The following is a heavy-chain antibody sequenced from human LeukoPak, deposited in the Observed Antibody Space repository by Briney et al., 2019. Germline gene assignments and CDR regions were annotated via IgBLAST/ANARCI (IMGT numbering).Heavy chain of an antibody. CDR3: AKNAAAAGVNWFDP. J-gene: IGHJ5*02. Sequence: GGSLRLSCAASGFTFSSYAMSWVRQAPGKGLEWVSALSGSGGITDYADSVKGRFTISSDNSKNTLYLQMNSLRAEDTAVYYCAKNAAAAGVNWFDPWGQGTLVTVSS. CDR1: GFTFSSYA. CDR2: LSGSGGIT. D-gene: IGHD6-13*01. V-gene: IGHV3-23*01.